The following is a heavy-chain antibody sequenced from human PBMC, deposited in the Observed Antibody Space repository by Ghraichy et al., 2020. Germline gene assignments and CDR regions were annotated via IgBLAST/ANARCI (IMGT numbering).Heavy chain of an antibody. CDR3: ATADHTVVTIAYFDY. Sequence: ASVKVSCKVSGYTLTELSMHWVRQAPGKGLEWMGGFDPEDGETIYAQKFQGRVTMTEDTSTDTAYMELSSLRSEDTAVYYCATADHTVVTIAYFDYWGQGTLVTVSS. D-gene: IGHD4-23*01. V-gene: IGHV1-24*01. CDR2: FDPEDGET. CDR1: GYTLTELS. J-gene: IGHJ4*02.